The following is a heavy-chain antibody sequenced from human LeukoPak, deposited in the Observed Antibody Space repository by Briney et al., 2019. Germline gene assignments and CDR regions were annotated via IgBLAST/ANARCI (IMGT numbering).Heavy chain of an antibody. V-gene: IGHV4-59*08. J-gene: IGHJ4*01. CDR1: GSSINNKF. D-gene: IGHD3-22*01. CDR2: IYSTGSD. Sequence: SQTLSLTCTVSGSSINNKFWTWIRQPPGKGMEWIDYIYSTGSDNYNPSLKSRVLISGDTSKNQISLKLTSVTAADAAVYFCARHRDYYDTWGHGTLVTVSS. CDR3: ARHRDYYDT.